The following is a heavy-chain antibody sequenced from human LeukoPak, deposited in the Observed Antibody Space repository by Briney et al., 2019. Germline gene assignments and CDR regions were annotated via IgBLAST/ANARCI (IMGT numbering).Heavy chain of an antibody. CDR1: GFTFSSYA. J-gene: IGHJ4*02. CDR2: ISYDGSNK. D-gene: IGHD2/OR15-2a*01. V-gene: IGHV3-30-3*01. CDR3: ARVLDGSNDC. Sequence: GGSLRLSCAASGFTFSSYAMHWVRQAPGKGLEWVAVISYDGSNKYYADSVKGRFTISRDNSKNTLYLQMNSLRAEDTAVYYCARVLDGSNDCWGQGTLVTVSS.